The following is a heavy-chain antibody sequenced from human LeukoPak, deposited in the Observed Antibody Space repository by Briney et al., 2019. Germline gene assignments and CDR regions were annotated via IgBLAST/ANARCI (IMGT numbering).Heavy chain of an antibody. CDR3: ARGSGGQQLIRGYYYMDV. J-gene: IGHJ6*03. V-gene: IGHV3-23*01. D-gene: IGHD6-6*01. Sequence: AGSLRLSCAASGITFSSYAMSWVRQAPGKGLEWVSAISGSGGSSYYADSVKGRFTISRDNSKNTLYLQMNSLRAEDTAVYYCARGSGGQQLIRGYYYMDVWGKGTTVTVSS. CDR2: ISGSGGSS. CDR1: GITFSSYA.